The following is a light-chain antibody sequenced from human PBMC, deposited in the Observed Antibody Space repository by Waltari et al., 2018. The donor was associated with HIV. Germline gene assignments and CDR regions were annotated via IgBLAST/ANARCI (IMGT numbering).Light chain of an antibody. CDR3: QSYDSSLSAYVV. Sequence: QRVTISCTGTSSNIGAGYDVHWYQQLTGTAPKLLIYANIHRPSGVPDRFSVSRSATSASLAITGLQAEDEADYFCQSYDSSLSAYVVFGGGTKLTVL. J-gene: IGLJ2*01. CDR2: ANI. V-gene: IGLV1-40*01. CDR1: SSNIGAGYD.